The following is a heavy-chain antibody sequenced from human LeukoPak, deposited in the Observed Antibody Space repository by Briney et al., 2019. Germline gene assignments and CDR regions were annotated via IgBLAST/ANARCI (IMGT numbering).Heavy chain of an antibody. CDR2: INWNGGSQ. CDR3: ARKLPRVGASKVDAFDI. CDR1: GFNFDDYG. Sequence: GGSLRLSCEASGFNFDDYGMSWVRQAPGKGLEWVSGINWNGGSQGYVDSVKGRFTISRDNAKNSLYLQMISLRAEDTALYYCARKLPRVGASKVDAFDIWGQGTMVTVSS. J-gene: IGHJ3*02. D-gene: IGHD1-26*01. V-gene: IGHV3-20*04.